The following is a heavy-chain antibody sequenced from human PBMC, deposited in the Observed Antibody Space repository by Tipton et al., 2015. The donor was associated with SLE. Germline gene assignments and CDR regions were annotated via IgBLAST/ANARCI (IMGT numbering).Heavy chain of an antibody. CDR2: ISGGSGTSM. CDR3: TRGHWSLDY. D-gene: IGHD1-1*01. Sequence: LGDNYMSWIRQAPGKGLEWVSYISGGSGTSMSYADSVRGRFTVSRDSAKNSVYLQMNSLRADDTAVYYCTRGHWSLDYWGQGTLVTVSS. J-gene: IGHJ4*02. V-gene: IGHV3-11*04. CDR1: LGDNY.